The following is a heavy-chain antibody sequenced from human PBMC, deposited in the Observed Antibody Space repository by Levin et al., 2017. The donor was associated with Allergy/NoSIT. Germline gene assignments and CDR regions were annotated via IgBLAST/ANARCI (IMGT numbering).Heavy chain of an antibody. Sequence: GGSLRLSCAASGFTFSSYEMNWVRQAPGKGLEWVSYISSSGSTIYYADSVKGRFTISRDNAKNSLYLQMNSLRAEDTAVYYCATIRHEMATILEEYYFDYWGQGTLVTVSS. V-gene: IGHV3-48*03. CDR2: ISSSGSTI. J-gene: IGHJ4*02. CDR1: GFTFSSYE. CDR3: ATIRHEMATILEEYYFDY. D-gene: IGHD5-24*01.